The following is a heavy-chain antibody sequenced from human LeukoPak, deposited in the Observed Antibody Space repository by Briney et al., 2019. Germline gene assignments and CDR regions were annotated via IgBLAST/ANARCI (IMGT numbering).Heavy chain of an antibody. CDR3: ARAPGIVAAGTMRFDP. V-gene: IGHV5-51*01. Sequence: GESLKISCKGSGYSFTNYWIGWVRQMPGKGLEWMGIIYPGDSDTRYSPSFQGQVTISADKSISTAYLQWSSLKASDTAMYYCARAPGIVAAGTMRFDPWGQGTLVTVSS. CDR2: IYPGDSDT. J-gene: IGHJ5*02. CDR1: GYSFTNYW. D-gene: IGHD6-13*01.